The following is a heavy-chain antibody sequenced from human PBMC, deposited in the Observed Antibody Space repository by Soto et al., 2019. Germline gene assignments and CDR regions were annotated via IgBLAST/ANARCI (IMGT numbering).Heavy chain of an antibody. J-gene: IGHJ6*02. Sequence: SGTPSLTCTVSGGSIGSSNYYLGWIRPPSGKRPEWIGSIYYSGSTYYNPSLKSRVTISVDTSKNQFSLKLSSVTAADTAVYYCAREGKSSYYDFWSGYSIYGMDVWGQGTTVT. CDR3: AREGKSSYYDFWSGYSIYGMDV. CDR2: IYYSGST. D-gene: IGHD3-3*01. V-gene: IGHV4-39*02. CDR1: GGSIGSSNYY.